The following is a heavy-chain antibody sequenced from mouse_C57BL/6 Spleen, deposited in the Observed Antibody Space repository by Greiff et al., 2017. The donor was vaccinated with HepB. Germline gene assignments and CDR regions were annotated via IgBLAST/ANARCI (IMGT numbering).Heavy chain of an antibody. CDR2: ISNGGGST. J-gene: IGHJ3*01. CDR3: ARHAFAY. CDR1: GFTFSDYY. V-gene: IGHV5-12*01. Sequence: EVMLVESGGGLVQPGGSLKLSCAASGFTFSDYYMYWVRQTPEKRLEWVAYISNGGGSTYYPDTVKGRFTISRDNAKNTLYLQMSRLKSEDTAMYYCARHAFAYWGQGTLVTVSA.